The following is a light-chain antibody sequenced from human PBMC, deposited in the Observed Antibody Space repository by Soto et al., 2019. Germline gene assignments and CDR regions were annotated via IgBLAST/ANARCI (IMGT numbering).Light chain of an antibody. CDR1: SSDVGVYNH. Sequence: QSVLTQPASVSGSPGQSITISCTGTSSDVGVYNHVSWYQQFPGKAPKLLIYEVSNRPSGVDNRFSGSKSGNTASLTISGLQTEDEADYYCSSYTSTNPLLFGPGTKLTVL. CDR3: SSYTSTNPLL. V-gene: IGLV2-14*01. J-gene: IGLJ1*01. CDR2: EVS.